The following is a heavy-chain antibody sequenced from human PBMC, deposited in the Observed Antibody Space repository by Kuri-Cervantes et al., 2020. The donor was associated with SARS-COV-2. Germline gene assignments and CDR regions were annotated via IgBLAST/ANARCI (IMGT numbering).Heavy chain of an antibody. CDR1: GGTFSSYA. Sequence: ASVKVSCKASGGTFSSYAISWVRQATGQGLERMGWISPKNGNTDFAQNFQGRIAFTRDTSINTVYMELSSLTSEDTAVYYCARGITAGVDYWGQGTLVTVSS. CDR2: ISPKNGNT. J-gene: IGHJ4*02. CDR3: ARGITAGVDY. D-gene: IGHD6-13*01. V-gene: IGHV1-8*03.